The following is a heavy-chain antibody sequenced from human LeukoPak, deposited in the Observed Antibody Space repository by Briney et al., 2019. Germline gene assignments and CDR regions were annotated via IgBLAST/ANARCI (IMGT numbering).Heavy chain of an antibody. Sequence: SETLSLACTVSGGSISSSSYYWGWIRQPPGKGLEWIGSIYYSGSTYYNPSLKSRVTISVDTSKNQFSLKLSSVTAADTAVYYCARHRRNFGVVTPRYYMDVWGKGTTVTVSS. CDR3: ARHRRNFGVVTPRYYMDV. CDR1: GGSISSSSYY. D-gene: IGHD3-3*01. CDR2: IYYSGST. J-gene: IGHJ6*03. V-gene: IGHV4-39*01.